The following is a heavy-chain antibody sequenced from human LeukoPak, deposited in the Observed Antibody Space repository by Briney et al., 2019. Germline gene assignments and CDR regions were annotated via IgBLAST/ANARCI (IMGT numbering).Heavy chain of an antibody. D-gene: IGHD6-19*01. J-gene: IGHJ4*02. CDR1: GYTFTRYG. CDR3: ARGAVAGPDVRMPFDY. Sequence: ASVKVSCKASGYTFTRYGISWVRRAPGQGLEWMGWISAYNGKTNYAQKLQGRVTMTTDTSTSTAYRELRSLRSDDTAVYYCARGAVAGPDVRMPFDYWGQGTLVTVSS. V-gene: IGHV1-18*01. CDR2: ISAYNGKT.